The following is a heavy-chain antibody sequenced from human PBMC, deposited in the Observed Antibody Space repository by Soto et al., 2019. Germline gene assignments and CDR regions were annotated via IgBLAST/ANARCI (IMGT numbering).Heavy chain of an antibody. V-gene: IGHV5-10-1*01. CDR1: GYSFAGYW. CDR3: ARQXYDSDTGPNFQYYFDS. CDR2: IDPSDSQT. Sequence: GESLKISCKGSGYSFAGYWITWVRQKPGKGLEWMGRIDPSDSQTYYSPSFRGHVTISVTKSITTVFLQWSSLRASDTAMYYCARQXYDSDTGPNFQYYFDSWGQGTPVTVSS. D-gene: IGHD3-22*01. J-gene: IGHJ4*02.